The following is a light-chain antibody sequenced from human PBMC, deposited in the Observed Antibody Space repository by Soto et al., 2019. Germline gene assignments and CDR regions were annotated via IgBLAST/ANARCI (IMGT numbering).Light chain of an antibody. Sequence: DIVLTQYPATLSLSPGERATLSCRASQSISSDLAWYQQKPGQAPRLLIFGASIRAAGIPARFSASGTGTDFTLTISDVQPEDFAIYYCHQRQSWPRTFGQGTKVDIK. J-gene: IGKJ1*01. CDR2: GAS. CDR1: QSISSD. CDR3: HQRQSWPRT. V-gene: IGKV3-11*01.